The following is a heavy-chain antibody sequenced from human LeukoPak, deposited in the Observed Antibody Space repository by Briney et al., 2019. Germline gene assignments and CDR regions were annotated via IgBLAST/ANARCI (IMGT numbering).Heavy chain of an antibody. Sequence: GGSLRLSCAASGFTVSSNYMSWVRQAPGKGLEWVSVIYSGGSTYYADSVKGRFTISRDNSKNTLYLQMNSLRAEDTALYYCAKPLYSGSYSPLDYWGQGTLVTVSS. J-gene: IGHJ4*02. V-gene: IGHV3-66*04. CDR2: IYSGGST. D-gene: IGHD1-26*01. CDR3: AKPLYSGSYSPLDY. CDR1: GFTVSSNY.